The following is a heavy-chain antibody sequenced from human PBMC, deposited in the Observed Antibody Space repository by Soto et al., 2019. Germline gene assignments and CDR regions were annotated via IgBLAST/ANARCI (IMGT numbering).Heavy chain of an antibody. CDR1: GGSISSGGYY. Sequence: QVQLQESGPGLVKPSQTLSLTCTVSGGSISSGGYYWSWIRQHPGTGLEWLGYIYYCGSNYYNPSLKGRVTISVDTSKNQLSLKLSSVTAADTAVYYGARSGIIVGWFDPWGQGALVTVSS. CDR3: ARSGIIVGWFDP. D-gene: IGHD3-16*02. J-gene: IGHJ5*02. CDR2: IYYCGSN. V-gene: IGHV4-31*03.